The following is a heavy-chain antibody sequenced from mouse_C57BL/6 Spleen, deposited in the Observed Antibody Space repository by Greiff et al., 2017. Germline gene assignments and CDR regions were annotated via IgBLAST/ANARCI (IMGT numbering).Heavy chain of an antibody. J-gene: IGHJ4*01. CDR2: IYPGGGYT. D-gene: IGHD2-2*01. Sequence: QVQLQQSGAELVRPGTSVKMSCKASGYTFTNYWIGWAKQRPGHGLEWIGDIYPGGGYTNYNEKFKGKAKLTADKSSSTAYMQFSSLTSEDSAIYYCARRGLETYYAMDYWGQGTSVTVSS. CDR1: GYTFTNYW. V-gene: IGHV1-63*01. CDR3: ARRGLETYYAMDY.